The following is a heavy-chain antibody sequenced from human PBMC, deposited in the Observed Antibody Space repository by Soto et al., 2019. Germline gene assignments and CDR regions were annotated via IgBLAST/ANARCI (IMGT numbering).Heavy chain of an antibody. J-gene: IGHJ4*02. CDR1: GFTFSIYN. Sequence: EVQLVESGGGLVKPGGSLRLSCAASGFTFSIYNMNWVRQAPGKGLEWVSAIGNSLTHIHYADSVKGRFTISRDNAKNSLYLQMNSLRAEDTAVYYCARDYRTTVVKFGAHDYWCQGTLVTVSS. CDR3: ARDYRTTVVKFGAHDY. V-gene: IGHV3-21*01. CDR2: IGNSLTHI. D-gene: IGHD4-17*01.